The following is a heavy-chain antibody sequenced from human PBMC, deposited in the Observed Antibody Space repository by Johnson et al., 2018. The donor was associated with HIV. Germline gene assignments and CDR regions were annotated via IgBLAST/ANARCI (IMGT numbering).Heavy chain of an antibody. CDR2: ISYDGSNK. D-gene: IGHD6-6*01. CDR1: GFTFSSYA. J-gene: IGHJ3*02. CDR3: ARGKSVAARLGAFDI. Sequence: QVQLVESGGGVVQPGRSLRLSCAASGFTFSSYAMHWVRQAPGKGLEWVAVISYDGSNKYYADSVKDRFTISRDNSKNTLCLQMNSLRPEDTGVFYCARGKSVAARLGAFDIWGQGTMVTVSS. V-gene: IGHV3-30-3*01.